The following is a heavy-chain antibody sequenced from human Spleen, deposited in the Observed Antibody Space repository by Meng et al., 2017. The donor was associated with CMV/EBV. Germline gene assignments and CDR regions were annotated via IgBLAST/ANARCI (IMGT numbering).Heavy chain of an antibody. V-gene: IGHV1-2*06. CDR1: FTFPAQC. Sequence: FTFPAQCMCLVRQAPGQGLEWMGQIDPDSGGTKFTKEFQGRVTMTRTTSITTIYMELRSLTSDDTAVYYCVRGITFEGTDNNWFDPWGQGPLFTVSS. D-gene: IGHD3-16*01. CDR3: VRGITFEGTDNNWFDP. CDR2: IDPDSGGT. J-gene: IGHJ5*02.